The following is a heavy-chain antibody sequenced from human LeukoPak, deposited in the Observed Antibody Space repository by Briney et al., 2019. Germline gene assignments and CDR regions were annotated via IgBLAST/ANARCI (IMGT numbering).Heavy chain of an antibody. CDR1: GFTFSTYA. CDR3: ARARGSYHVDAFDI. J-gene: IGHJ3*02. V-gene: IGHV3-23*01. Sequence: SGGSLRLSCAASGFTFSTYAMNRVRQAPGKGLEWVSAISGSGGSTYYADSVKGRFTISRDNSKNTLYLQMNSLRAEDTAVYYCARARGSYHVDAFDIWGQGTMVTVSS. CDR2: ISGSGGST. D-gene: IGHD1-26*01.